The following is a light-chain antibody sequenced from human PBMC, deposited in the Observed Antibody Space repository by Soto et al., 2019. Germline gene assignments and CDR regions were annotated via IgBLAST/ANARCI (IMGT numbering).Light chain of an antibody. Sequence: QSALTQPASVSGSPGQSITISCTGTSSDVGGYNYVSWYQHHPGKAPKLMIYEVCNRPSGVSNRFSGSKSGNTASLTISGLQAEDEADYYCSSYTGSSTPVFDGGTKLTVL. J-gene: IGLJ3*02. CDR2: EVC. V-gene: IGLV2-14*01. CDR1: SSDVGGYNY. CDR3: SSYTGSSTPV.